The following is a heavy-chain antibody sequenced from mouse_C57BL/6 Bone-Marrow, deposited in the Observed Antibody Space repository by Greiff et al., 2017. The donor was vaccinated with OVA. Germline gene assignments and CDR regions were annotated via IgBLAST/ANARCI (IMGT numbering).Heavy chain of an antibody. V-gene: IGHV1-22*01. CDR3: ARDYDEGFDV. J-gene: IGHJ1*03. CDR2: INPNNGGT. CDR1: GYTFTDYN. Sequence: VQLKQSGPELVKPGASVKMSCKASGYTFTDYNMHWVKQSHGKSLEWIGYINPNNGGTSYNQKFKGKATLTVNKSSSTAYMELRSLTSEDSAVYYCARDYDEGFDVWGTGTTVTVSS. D-gene: IGHD2-4*01.